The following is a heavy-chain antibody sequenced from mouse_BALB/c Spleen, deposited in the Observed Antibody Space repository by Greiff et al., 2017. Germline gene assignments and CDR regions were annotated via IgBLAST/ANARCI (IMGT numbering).Heavy chain of an antibody. CDR1: GYTFTSYY. CDR3: TRRDRYDYAMDY. Sequence: QVQLQQPGAELVKPGASVKLSCKASGYTFTSYYMYWVKQRPGQGLEWIGGINPSNGGTNFNEKFKSKATLTVDKSSSTAYMQLSGLTSEDSAVYYCTRRDRYDYAMDYWGQGTSVTVSS. J-gene: IGHJ4*01. D-gene: IGHD2-14*01. V-gene: IGHV1S81*02. CDR2: INPSNGGT.